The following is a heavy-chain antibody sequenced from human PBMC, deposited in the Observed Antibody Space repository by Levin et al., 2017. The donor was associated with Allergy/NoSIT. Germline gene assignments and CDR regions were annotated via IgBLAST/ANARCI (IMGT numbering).Heavy chain of an antibody. D-gene: IGHD6-13*01. CDR1: GDRVSSNTAA. J-gene: IGHJ4*02. CDR2: TYYRSKWDS. V-gene: IGHV6-1*01. CDR3: ARDSFGSRWYRGFYFDY. Sequence: SQTLSLTCAVSGDRVSSNTAAWNWIRQSPSRGLEWLGRTYYRSKWDSEYAVSVKSRISIKPDTSKNQFSLQLNSVTPEDTAVYYCARDSFGSRWYRGFYFDYWGQGTLVTVS.